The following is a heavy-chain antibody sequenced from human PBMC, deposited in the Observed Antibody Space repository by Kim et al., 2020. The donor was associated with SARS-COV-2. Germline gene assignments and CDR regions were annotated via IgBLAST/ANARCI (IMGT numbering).Heavy chain of an antibody. J-gene: IGHJ4*02. CDR2: ISSSGSTI. CDR3: ARETLYDFWDSAVDY. V-gene: IGHV3-48*03. Sequence: GGSLRLSCAASGFTFSSYEMNWVRQAPGKGLEWGSYISSSGSTIYYADSVKGRFTISRDNAKNSLYLQMNSLRAEDTAVYYCARETLYDFWDSAVDYWGRGTLVTVYS. D-gene: IGHD3-3*01. CDR1: GFTFSSYE.